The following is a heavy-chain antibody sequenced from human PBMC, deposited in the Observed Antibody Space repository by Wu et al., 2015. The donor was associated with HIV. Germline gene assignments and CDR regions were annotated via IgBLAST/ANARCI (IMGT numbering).Heavy chain of an antibody. Sequence: QVXLVQSGAEVKKAVASVNVSCKASGYNFTEYYMHWVRQAPGQGLEWMGWINPNSGGTNYAQKFQGRVTMTRDTSISTAYMELSRLRSDDTAVYYCAILNIVGATKITDYWGQGTLVTVSS. CDR2: INPNSGGT. J-gene: IGHJ4*02. CDR1: GYNFTEYY. D-gene: IGHD1-26*01. CDR3: AILNIVGATKITDY. V-gene: IGHV1-2*02.